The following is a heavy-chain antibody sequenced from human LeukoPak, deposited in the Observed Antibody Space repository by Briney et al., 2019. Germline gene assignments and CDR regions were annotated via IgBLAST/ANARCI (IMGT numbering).Heavy chain of an antibody. V-gene: IGHV1-3*01. CDR2: INAGNGNT. CDR1: GGTFSSYA. CDR3: ARDSFGSSRPSDY. Sequence: ASVKVSCKASGGTFSSYAISWVRQAPGQRLEWMGWINAGNGNTKYSQKFEGRVTITRDTSANTAYMELSSLRFEDTAVYYCARDSFGSSRPSDYWGQGTLVTVSS. J-gene: IGHJ4*01. D-gene: IGHD2-2*01.